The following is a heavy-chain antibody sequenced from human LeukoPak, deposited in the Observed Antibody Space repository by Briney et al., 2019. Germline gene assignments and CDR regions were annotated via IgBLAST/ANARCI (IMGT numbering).Heavy chain of an antibody. J-gene: IGHJ4*02. V-gene: IGHV3-74*01. CDR2: ISPTGSTT. CDR3: ARGPNSNWSGLDF. CDR1: GFTFSNHA. D-gene: IGHD6-6*01. Sequence: GGSLRLSCATSGFTFSNHAMHWARQLPGKGLVWVSRISPTGSTTSYADSVKGRFTVSRDNAKNTLYLQVNNLRAEDTAVYYCARGPNSNWSGLDFWGQGTLLTVSS.